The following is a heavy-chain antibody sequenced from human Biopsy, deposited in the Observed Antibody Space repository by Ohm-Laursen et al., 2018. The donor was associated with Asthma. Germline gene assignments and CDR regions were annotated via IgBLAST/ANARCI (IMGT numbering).Heavy chain of an antibody. Sequence: SLRLSCAASGFTFSSYAMSWVRQAPGKGLEWVSAISGSGGSTYYADSVKGRFTISRDNSKNTLYLQMNSLRAEDTAVYYCAKHGSGWYESNWFDPWGQGTLVTVSS. V-gene: IGHV3-23*01. CDR1: GFTFSSYA. J-gene: IGHJ5*02. CDR2: ISGSGGST. CDR3: AKHGSGWYESNWFDP. D-gene: IGHD6-19*01.